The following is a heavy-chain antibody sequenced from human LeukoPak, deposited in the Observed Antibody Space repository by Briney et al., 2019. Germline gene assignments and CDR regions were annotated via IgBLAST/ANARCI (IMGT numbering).Heavy chain of an antibody. J-gene: IGHJ4*02. CDR2: IRPNSGAT. V-gene: IGHV1-2*02. CDR3: AREISGSFYY. CDR1: AYIFTVYY. Sequence: AAVNVSFKSSAYIFTVYYMHWVRQPPGQGLKLMGWIRPNSGATIYAQTFQGRVTMTSDTSINTAYMELSSMRSDDTAIYYCAREISGSFYYWGQGTLLTVSS. D-gene: IGHD2-15*01.